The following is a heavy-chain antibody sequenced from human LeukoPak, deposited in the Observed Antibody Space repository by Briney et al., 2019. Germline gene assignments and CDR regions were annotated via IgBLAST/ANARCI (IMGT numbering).Heavy chain of an antibody. V-gene: IGHV4-30-2*01. CDR2: IYHSGST. CDR1: GGSISSGGYY. CDR3: ARAGYSSSWYLGNFDY. Sequence: SQTLSLTCTVSGGSISSGGYYWGWIRQPPGEGVEWIVYIYHSGSTYYNPSLKSRVTISVDRSKNQFSLKLSSVTAADTAVYYCARAGYSSSWYLGNFDYWGQGTLVTVSS. D-gene: IGHD6-13*01. J-gene: IGHJ4*02.